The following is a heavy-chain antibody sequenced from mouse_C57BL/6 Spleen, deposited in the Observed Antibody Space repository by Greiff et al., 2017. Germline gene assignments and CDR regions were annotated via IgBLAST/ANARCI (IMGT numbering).Heavy chain of an antibody. CDR1: GFTFSSYA. CDR2: ISSGGDYI. Sequence: EVKVVESGEGLVKPGGSLKLSCTASGFTFSSYAMSWVRQTPEKRLEWVAYISSGGDYIYYADTVKGRFTISRDNARNTLYLQMSSLKSEDTAMYYCTRDVTTLVSRHWCQGTTLTVSP. D-gene: IGHD1-1*01. J-gene: IGHJ2*01. V-gene: IGHV5-9-1*02. CDR3: TRDVTTLVSRH.